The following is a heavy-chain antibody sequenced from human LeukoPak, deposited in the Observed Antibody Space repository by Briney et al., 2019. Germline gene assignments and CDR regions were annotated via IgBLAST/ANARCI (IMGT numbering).Heavy chain of an antibody. V-gene: IGHV1-18*01. D-gene: IGHD2-2*01. CDR3: ARDSDCSSTSCYMNWFDP. CDR2: ISAYNGNT. Sequence: VSVKVSCKASGYTFTSYGISWVRLAPGQGLEWIGGISAYNGNTNYAQKLQGRVTMTTDTSTSTAYMELRSLRSDDTAVYYCARDSDCSSTSCYMNWFDPWGQGTLVTVSS. J-gene: IGHJ5*02. CDR1: GYTFTSYG.